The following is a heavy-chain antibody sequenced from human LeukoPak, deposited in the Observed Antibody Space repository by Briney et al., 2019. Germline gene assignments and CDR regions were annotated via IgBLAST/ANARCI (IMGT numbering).Heavy chain of an antibody. J-gene: IGHJ6*03. CDR2: INPNSGNT. V-gene: IGHV1-8*03. CDR3: ARGYYYYYYMDV. CDR1: GYTFISYD. Sequence: ASVKVSCKTSGYTFISYDINWVRQAPGQGLEWMGWINPNSGNTGYAQKFLGRLTITRDTSINTAYMELSSLTSEDTAVYFCARGYYYYYYMDVWGKGTTVTVSS.